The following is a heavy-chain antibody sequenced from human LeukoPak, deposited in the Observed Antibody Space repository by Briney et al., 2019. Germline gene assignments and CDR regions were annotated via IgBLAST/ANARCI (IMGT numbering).Heavy chain of an antibody. V-gene: IGHV3-23*01. Sequence: GGSLRLSCAASGFTFSSYAMSWVRQAPGKGLEWVSAISGSGGSTYYADSVKGRFTIFRDNSKNTLYLQMNSLRAEDTAVYYCAKVDYYDSSGYYWGQGTLVTVSS. D-gene: IGHD3-22*01. CDR2: ISGSGGST. J-gene: IGHJ4*02. CDR1: GFTFSSYA. CDR3: AKVDYYDSSGYY.